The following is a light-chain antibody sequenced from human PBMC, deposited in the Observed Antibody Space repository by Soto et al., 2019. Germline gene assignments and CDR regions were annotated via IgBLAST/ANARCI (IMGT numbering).Light chain of an antibody. CDR3: QPYGRSPFT. J-gene: IGKJ3*01. CDR2: GAS. CDR1: QSVSSSY. V-gene: IGKV3-20*01. Sequence: EIVLTQSPGTLSLSPGERATLSCRASQSVSSSYLAWYQQKPGQAPRLLIYGASSRATGIPGRFSGSGSGTDFTLTISRLEPPEFAVYYCQPYGRSPFTFGPGTKVDI.